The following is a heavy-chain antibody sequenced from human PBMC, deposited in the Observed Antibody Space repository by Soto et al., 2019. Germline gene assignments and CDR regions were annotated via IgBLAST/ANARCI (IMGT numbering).Heavy chain of an antibody. CDR3: ARESEDLTSNFDY. CDR2: ISSTTNYI. Sequence: GGSLRLSCAASGFTFTRYSMNWVRQAPGKGLEWVSSISSTTNYIYYGDSMKGRFTISRDNGKNSLYLEMHSLRAEDTAVYYCARESEDLTSNFDYWGQGTLVTVSS. CDR1: GFTFTRYS. V-gene: IGHV3-21*06. J-gene: IGHJ4*02.